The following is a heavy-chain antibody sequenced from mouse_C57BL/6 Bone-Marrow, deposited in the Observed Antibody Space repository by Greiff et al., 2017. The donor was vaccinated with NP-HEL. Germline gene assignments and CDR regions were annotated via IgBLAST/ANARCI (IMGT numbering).Heavy chain of an antibody. Sequence: EVRLQESGPGLVKPSQSLSLTCSVTGYSITSGYYWNWIRQFPGNKLEWMGYISYDGSNNYNPSLKNRISITRDTSKNQFFLKLNSVTTEDTATYYCARRSYGSSYVRYYFDYWGQGTTLTVSS. CDR1: GYSITSGYY. CDR2: ISYDGSN. J-gene: IGHJ2*01. D-gene: IGHD1-1*01. V-gene: IGHV3-6*01. CDR3: ARRSYGSSYVRYYFDY.